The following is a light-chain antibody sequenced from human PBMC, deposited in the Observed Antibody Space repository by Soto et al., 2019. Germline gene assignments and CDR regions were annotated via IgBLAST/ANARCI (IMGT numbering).Light chain of an antibody. CDR1: QTVGSTY. Sequence: EIVLTQSPATLSLSPGERATLSCGASQTVGSTYLAWYQQKPGLAPRLLIYDASSRATGIPDRFSGSGSGTDFTLTIRRLGPEDFAVYYCQHYGSSPWTFGQGTKVEIK. J-gene: IGKJ1*01. CDR3: QHYGSSPWT. CDR2: DAS. V-gene: IGKV3D-20*01.